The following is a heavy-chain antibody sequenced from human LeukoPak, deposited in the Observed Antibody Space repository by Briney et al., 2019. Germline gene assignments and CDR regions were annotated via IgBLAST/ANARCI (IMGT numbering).Heavy chain of an antibody. CDR1: GFTFSSSA. J-gene: IGHJ4*02. CDR3: ARHRSSWLIDY. D-gene: IGHD6-6*01. Sequence: GGSLRLSCAASGFTFSSSAMSWVRQAPGKGLEWVSLISDSADRTYYADSVRGRFTISRDNSKNTLYLQMNSLRAEDTAVYYCARHRSSWLIDYWGQGTLVTVSS. CDR2: ISDSADRT. V-gene: IGHV3-23*01.